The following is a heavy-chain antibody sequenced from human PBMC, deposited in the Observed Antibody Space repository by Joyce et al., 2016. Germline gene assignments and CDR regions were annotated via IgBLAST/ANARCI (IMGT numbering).Heavy chain of an antibody. CDR2: INQDESQR. CDR3: ARFWSSYFDY. CDR1: GFTFSDHW. Sequence: DVQVVESGGALVQPGGSLGLSCAASGFTFSDHWMRWVRQAPGKGLEWVANINQDESQRYFVVSVKGRFTISRDDAKNSVYLQMNSLRGEDTAVYYCARFWSSYFDYWGQGTLVTVSS. D-gene: IGHD3-3*01. J-gene: IGHJ4*02. V-gene: IGHV3-7*03.